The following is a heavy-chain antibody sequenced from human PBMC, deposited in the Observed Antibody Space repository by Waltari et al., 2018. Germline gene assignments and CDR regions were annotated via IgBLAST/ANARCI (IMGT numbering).Heavy chain of an antibody. CDR2: IYHSGRT. CDR3: ARNDYGDYGYFDY. J-gene: IGHJ4*02. CDR1: GYSISSGYY. Sequence: QVQLQESGPGLVKPSETLSLTCAVSGYSISSGYYWGWIRQPPGKGLEWIGSIYHSGRTYYNPSLKSRVTIAVDTSKNQFSLKLSSVTAADTAVYYCARNDYGDYGYFDYWGQGTLVTVSS. D-gene: IGHD4-17*01. V-gene: IGHV4-38-2*01.